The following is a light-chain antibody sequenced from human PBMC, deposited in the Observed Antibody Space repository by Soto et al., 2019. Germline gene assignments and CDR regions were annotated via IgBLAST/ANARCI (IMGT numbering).Light chain of an antibody. V-gene: IGKV1-27*01. CDR1: QGMSNY. Sequence: DIQMTQSPPSLSASVGDRVTITCRASQGMSNYLDWYQQKPGKVPKLLIYAATTLQSGVPSRFSDSGSGTDITLTISSLQPEDVATYYCQKYNSAPRTVGQGTKVEIK. CDR3: QKYNSAPRT. J-gene: IGKJ1*01. CDR2: AAT.